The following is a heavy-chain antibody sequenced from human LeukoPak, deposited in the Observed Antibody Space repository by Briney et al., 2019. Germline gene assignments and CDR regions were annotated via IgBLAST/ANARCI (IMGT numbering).Heavy chain of an antibody. D-gene: IGHD1-26*01. J-gene: IGHJ6*03. V-gene: IGHV4-4*07. Sequence: SETLSLTCTVSGGSISSYYWSWIRQPAGKGLEWIGRIYASGVTNYNPSLTSRVTLSVVISRNQFSLNLRSVTAADTAVYYCARDSSLLRDYDYMDVWGKGTTVTISS. CDR2: IYASGVT. CDR3: ARDSSLLRDYDYMDV. CDR1: GGSISSYY.